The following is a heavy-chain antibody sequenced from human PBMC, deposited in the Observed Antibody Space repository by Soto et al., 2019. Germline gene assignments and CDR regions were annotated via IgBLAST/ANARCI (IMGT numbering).Heavy chain of an antibody. CDR1: GYTFTSYC. J-gene: IGHJ6*02. CDR2: ISAYNGNT. V-gene: IGHV1-18*04. Sequence: ASVKVSCKASGYTFTSYCISWVRQGPGQGLEWMGWISAYNGNTNYAQKLQGRVTMTTDTSTSTAYMELRSLRSDDTAVYYCATQGRLGGNYYYGMDVWGQGTTVTVSS. D-gene: IGHD1-26*01. CDR3: ATQGRLGGNYYYGMDV.